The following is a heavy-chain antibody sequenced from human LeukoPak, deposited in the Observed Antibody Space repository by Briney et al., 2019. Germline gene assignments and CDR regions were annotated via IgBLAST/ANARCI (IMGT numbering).Heavy chain of an antibody. Sequence: SETQSLTCTVSGGSISSSSYYWGWIRQPPGKGLEWIGSIYYSGSIYYSPSLKSRVTISVDTSKNQFSLKLRSVTAADTAVYYCARHKSRYCSGGSCYSGMYNWFDPWGQGTLVTVSS. CDR3: ARHKSRYCSGGSCYSGMYNWFDP. D-gene: IGHD2-15*01. CDR2: IYYSGSI. J-gene: IGHJ5*02. V-gene: IGHV4-39*01. CDR1: GGSISSSSYY.